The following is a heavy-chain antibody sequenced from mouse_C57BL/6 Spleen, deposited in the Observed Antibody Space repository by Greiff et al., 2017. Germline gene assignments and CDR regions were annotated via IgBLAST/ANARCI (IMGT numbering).Heavy chain of an antibody. CDR2: ISSGSSTI. Sequence: EVKLEESGGGLVKPGGSLKLSCAASGFTFSDYGMHWVRQAPEKGLEWVAYISSGSSTIYYADTVKGRFTISRDNAKNPLFLQMTSLRSKDTTMYNCAREYGGGSYSYFDYWGKGTTLTVSS. D-gene: IGHD1-1*02. J-gene: IGHJ2*01. CDR1: GFTFSDYG. V-gene: IGHV5-17*01. CDR3: AREYGGGSYSYFDY.